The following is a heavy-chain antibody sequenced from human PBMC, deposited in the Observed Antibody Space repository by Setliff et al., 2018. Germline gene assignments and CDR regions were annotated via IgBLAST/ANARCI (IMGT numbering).Heavy chain of an antibody. Sequence: SETLSLTCGLSGYSLSSGYYGGWIRQPPGKGLEWIGSIYHSGSTYYNPSLRSRVTISLDTSKNQFSLKLTSVTAADTAVYYCAHGRQGIAATFDIWGQGTMVTVSS. V-gene: IGHV4-38-2*01. CDR1: GYSLSSGYY. D-gene: IGHD6-13*01. CDR2: IYHSGST. J-gene: IGHJ3*02. CDR3: AHGRQGIAATFDI.